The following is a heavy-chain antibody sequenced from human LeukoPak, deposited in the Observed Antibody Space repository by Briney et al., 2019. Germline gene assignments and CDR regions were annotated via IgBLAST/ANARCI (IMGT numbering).Heavy chain of an antibody. D-gene: IGHD7-27*01. CDR1: GGSISSYY. CDR3: ARGRGTGDQGFDY. Sequence: SETLSLTCTVSGGSISSYYWSWIRQPPGKGLEWIGYIHYSGSTYYNPSLKSRVTISVDTSKNQFSLKLSSVTAADTAVYYCARGRGTGDQGFDYWGQGTLVTVSS. V-gene: IGHV4-59*01. J-gene: IGHJ4*02. CDR2: IHYSGST.